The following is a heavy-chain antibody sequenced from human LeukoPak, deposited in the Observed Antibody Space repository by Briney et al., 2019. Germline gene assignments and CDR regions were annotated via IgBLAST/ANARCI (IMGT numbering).Heavy chain of an antibody. Sequence: GASVRVSCKASGGTFSSYAISWVRQAPGQGLEWMGGIIPIFGTANYAQKFQGRVTITADESTSTAYMELSSLRSEDTAVYYCAFVYMVRGENWFDPWGQGTLVTVSS. V-gene: IGHV1-69*13. CDR3: AFVYMVRGENWFDP. CDR2: IIPIFGTA. J-gene: IGHJ5*02. CDR1: GGTFSSYA. D-gene: IGHD3-10*01.